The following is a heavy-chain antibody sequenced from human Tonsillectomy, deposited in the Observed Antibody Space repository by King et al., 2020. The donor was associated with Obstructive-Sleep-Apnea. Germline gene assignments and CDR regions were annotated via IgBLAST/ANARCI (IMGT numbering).Heavy chain of an antibody. D-gene: IGHD2/OR15-2a*01. V-gene: IGHV3-30*02. J-gene: IGHJ5*02. CDR2: IRSDGSNE. CDR3: VKDRDPVLYGNWLDP. Sequence: VQLVESGGGVVQPGGSLRLSCAASGFTFSDHGIHWVRRAPGKGLEWLAFIRSDGSNEDYADSVKGRFTISRDNSKNTVFLHMNRLRVEDTAVYYCVKDRDPVLYGNWLDPWGQGTLVTVSS. CDR1: GFTFSDHG.